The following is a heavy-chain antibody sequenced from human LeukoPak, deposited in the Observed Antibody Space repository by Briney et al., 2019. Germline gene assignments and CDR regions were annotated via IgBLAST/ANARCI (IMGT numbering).Heavy chain of an antibody. CDR3: ARDSHDYGDSLRVDY. V-gene: IGHV3-7*01. Sequence: GGSLILSCAASGFTFSSYWMSWVRQAPGKGLEWVANIKQDGSEKNYVDSVKGRFTISRDNAKNSLYLQMNSLRAEDTAVYYCARDSHDYGDSLRVDYWGQGTLVTVSS. D-gene: IGHD4-17*01. CDR2: IKQDGSEK. CDR1: GFTFSSYW. J-gene: IGHJ4*02.